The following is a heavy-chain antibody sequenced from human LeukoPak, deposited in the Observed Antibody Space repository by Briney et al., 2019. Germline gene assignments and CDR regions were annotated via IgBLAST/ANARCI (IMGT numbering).Heavy chain of an antibody. CDR3: ARVVDHDYHDYYADH. V-gene: IGHV1-3*01. CDR1: GYTFTSYA. D-gene: IGHD4-17*01. J-gene: IGHJ4*02. Sequence: ASVKVSCKASGYTFTSYAMHWVRQAPGQRLEWMGWINAGNGNTKYLQKFQGRVTMTTDTSTSTAYMELRSLRSDDTAVYYCARVVDHDYHDYYADHWGQGTLVTVSS. CDR2: INAGNGNT.